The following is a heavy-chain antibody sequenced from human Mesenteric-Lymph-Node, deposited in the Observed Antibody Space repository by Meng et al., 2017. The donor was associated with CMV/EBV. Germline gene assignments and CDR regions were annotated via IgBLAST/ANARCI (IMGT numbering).Heavy chain of an antibody. CDR1: GFSFDDYA. Sequence: GGSLRLSCAASGFSFDDYAMYWVRQAPGKGLEWVSGIFWLSGTTGYADSVKGRFIISRDTAKNSLYLQMSSLRAEDTALYYCARGGYSYGYYYYGMDVWGQGTTVTVSS. D-gene: IGHD5-18*01. V-gene: IGHV3-9*01. CDR3: ARGGYSYGYYYYGMDV. J-gene: IGHJ6*02. CDR2: IFWLSGTT.